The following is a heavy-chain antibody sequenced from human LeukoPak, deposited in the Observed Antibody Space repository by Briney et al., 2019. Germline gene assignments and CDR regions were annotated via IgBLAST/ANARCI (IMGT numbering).Heavy chain of an antibody. CDR2: INHSGST. CDR3: ARGGGDSSSWYSYYYYYMDV. CDR1: GGSFSGYY. J-gene: IGHJ6*03. Sequence: SETLSLTCAVYGGSFSGYYWSWIRQPPGKGLEWIGEINHSGSTNYNPSLKSRVTISVDTSKNQFSLKLSSVTAADTAVYYCARGGGDSSSWYSYYYYYMDVWGKGTTVTVSS. D-gene: IGHD6-13*01. V-gene: IGHV4-34*01.